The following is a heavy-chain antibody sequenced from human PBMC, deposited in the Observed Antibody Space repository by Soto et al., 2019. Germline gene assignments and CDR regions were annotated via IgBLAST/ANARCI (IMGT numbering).Heavy chain of an antibody. D-gene: IGHD1-26*01. CDR3: VTSGSSGISYFAY. CDR1: GFTFSSYG. Sequence: GGSLRLSCAASGFTFSSYGMHWVRQAPGKGLEWVAVIWYDGSNKYYADSVKGRFTISRDNSQNTLYLQMNNLRAEDSAVYYCVTSGSSGISYFAYWGQGTLVTVSS. CDR2: IWYDGSNK. V-gene: IGHV3-33*01. J-gene: IGHJ4*02.